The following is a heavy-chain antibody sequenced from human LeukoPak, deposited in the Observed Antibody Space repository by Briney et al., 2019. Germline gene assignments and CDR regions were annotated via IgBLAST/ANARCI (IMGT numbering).Heavy chain of an antibody. J-gene: IGHJ4*02. CDR2: ITSDGSTT. Sequence: PGRSLRLSCAASGFTFSNYWMHWVRQASGKGLVWVSHITSDGSTTSYADSVKGRFTISRDNAKNTLYLQMNSLSAEDTAVYYCARAAYSSGWYDYWGQGTLVTVSS. V-gene: IGHV3-74*01. D-gene: IGHD6-19*01. CDR1: GFTFSNYW. CDR3: ARAAYSSGWYDY.